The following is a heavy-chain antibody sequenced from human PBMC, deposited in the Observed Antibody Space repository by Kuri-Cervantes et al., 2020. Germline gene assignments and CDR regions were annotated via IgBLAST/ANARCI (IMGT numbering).Heavy chain of an antibody. Sequence: GSLRLSCSVSGGSISSYYWSWIRQPPGKGLEWIGRVDPRGGTNYNPSLRSRVTISIDKSKNHFSLSLTSVTAADTATYYCARSAHMGLKIWGQGTLVTVSS. J-gene: IGHJ3*02. CDR1: GGSISSYY. D-gene: IGHD4/OR15-4a*01. V-gene: IGHV4-34*01. CDR3: ARSAHMGLKI. CDR2: VDPRGGT.